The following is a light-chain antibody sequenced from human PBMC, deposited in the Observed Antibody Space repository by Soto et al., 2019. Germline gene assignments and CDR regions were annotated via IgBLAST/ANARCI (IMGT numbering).Light chain of an antibody. J-gene: IGLJ1*01. CDR1: KLGDKY. CDR3: QAWDISTYV. Sequence: SYELTQPPSVSVSPGQTASITCSGDKLGDKYACWYQQKPGQSPVLVIYQDSKRPSGIPERFSGSNSGNTATLTISGTQAMAEADYYCQAWDISTYVFGTGTNLTVL. CDR2: QDS. V-gene: IGLV3-1*01.